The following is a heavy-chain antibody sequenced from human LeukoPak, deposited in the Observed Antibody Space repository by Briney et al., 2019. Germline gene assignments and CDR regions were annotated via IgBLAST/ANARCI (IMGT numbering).Heavy chain of an antibody. J-gene: IGHJ4*02. CDR3: GRDRIAERGTGWRVDY. CDR2: IKQDGNEK. CDR1: GFTFSSYW. D-gene: IGHD6-13*01. Sequence: GGSLRLSCAASGFTFSSYWTSWVRQAPGKGLEWVANIKQDGNEKYYLDSVKGRFTISRDNAKNSLYLQMNSLRDEDTAVYYCGRDRIAERGTGWRVDYWAQGTLVTVSS. V-gene: IGHV3-7*01.